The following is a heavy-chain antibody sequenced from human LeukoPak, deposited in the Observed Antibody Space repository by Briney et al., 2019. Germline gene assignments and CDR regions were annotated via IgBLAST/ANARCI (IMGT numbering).Heavy chain of an antibody. Sequence: ASVKVSCKASGGTFSSYAISWVRQAPGQGLEWMGRIIPILGIASYAQKFQGRVTITADKSTSTAYMELSSLRSEDTAVYYCARVAAAGTEQWFDPWGQGTLVTVSS. CDR3: ARVAAAGTEQWFDP. V-gene: IGHV1-69*04. D-gene: IGHD6-13*01. CDR1: GGTFSSYA. J-gene: IGHJ5*02. CDR2: IIPILGIA.